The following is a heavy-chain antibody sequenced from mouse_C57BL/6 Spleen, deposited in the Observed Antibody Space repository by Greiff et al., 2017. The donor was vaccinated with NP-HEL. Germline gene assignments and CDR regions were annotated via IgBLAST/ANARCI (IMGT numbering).Heavy chain of an antibody. D-gene: IGHD4-1*01. Sequence: QVQLQQPGPGLVQPSQSLSITCTVSGFSLTSYGVHWVRQSPGKGLEWLGVIWSGGSTDYNAAFISRLSISKDNSKSQVFFKMNSLQADDTAIYYCARNLANWDAWFAYWGQGTLVTVSA. CDR1: GFSLTSYG. CDR3: ARNLANWDAWFAY. CDR2: IWSGGST. J-gene: IGHJ3*01. V-gene: IGHV2-2*01.